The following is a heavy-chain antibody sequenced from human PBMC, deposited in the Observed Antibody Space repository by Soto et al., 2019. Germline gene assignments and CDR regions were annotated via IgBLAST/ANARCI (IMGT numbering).Heavy chain of an antibody. CDR2: VFYTGST. J-gene: IGHJ4*02. CDR3: ASSQKGYNWNYFDH. CDR1: GGSISGSYYY. D-gene: IGHD1-20*01. V-gene: IGHV4-39*01. Sequence: PSETLSLTCAVSGGSISGSYYYWGWLRQSPGRGPEWIGSVFYTGSTSYNPSLESRVSVSVDTSKNQFSLKVSAVTAADTAVYYCASSQKGYNWNYFDHWGQGALVTVSS.